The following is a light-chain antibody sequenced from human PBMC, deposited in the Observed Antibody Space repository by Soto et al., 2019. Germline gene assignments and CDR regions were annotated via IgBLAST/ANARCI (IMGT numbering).Light chain of an antibody. CDR1: TANIGKNF. CDR3: ATWDDRQSGRV. V-gene: IGLV1-47*02. CDR2: NND. Sequence: QSVLTQPPSASGTPGQRVTVSCSGNTANIGKNFVYWYQQLPGTAPRLLIYNNDRRPSGVPDRFSGSKSGTSASLAISGLRSEDEADYYCATWDDRQSGRVFGTGTKVTVL. J-gene: IGLJ1*01.